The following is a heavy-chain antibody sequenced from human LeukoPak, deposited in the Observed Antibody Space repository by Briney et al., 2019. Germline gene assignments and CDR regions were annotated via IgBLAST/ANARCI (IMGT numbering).Heavy chain of an antibody. CDR1: CYTFARYG. CDR2: INSYNGNI. D-gene: IGHD3-10*01. J-gene: IGHJ5*02. V-gene: IGHV1-18*01. CDR3: ARDGSGTWLDP. Sequence: GASVKVSCKASCYTFARYGISWVRQAPGQGLEWMGWINSYNGNINHAQKFQGRVTMTTDTSTSTAYMEWTSLRSDDTAVCFCARDGSGTWLDPWGQGTLVTVSS.